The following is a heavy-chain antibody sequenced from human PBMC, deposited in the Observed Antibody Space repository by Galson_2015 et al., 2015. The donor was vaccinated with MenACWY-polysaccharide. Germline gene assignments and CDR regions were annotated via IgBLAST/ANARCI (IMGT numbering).Heavy chain of an antibody. D-gene: IGHD3-10*01. Sequence: SLRLSCAASGFTFSNFWMIWVRHAPGKELEWVASIKQDGSEKNLVDSVKGRFTISRDNAENSLFLQMNNLRAEDTAVYYCAKERCVREVYFDHWGQGSLVTVSS. CDR3: AKERCVREVYFDH. V-gene: IGHV3-7*01. CDR2: IKQDGSEK. CDR1: GFTFSNFW. J-gene: IGHJ4*02.